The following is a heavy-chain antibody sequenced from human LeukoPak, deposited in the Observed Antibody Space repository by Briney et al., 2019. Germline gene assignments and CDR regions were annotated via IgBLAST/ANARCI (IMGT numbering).Heavy chain of an antibody. CDR2: IGYDGSNK. V-gene: IGHV3-30*02. CDR1: GFTFSNYG. Sequence: PGGSLRLSCAASGFTFSNYGVHWVRQAPGKGLEWVAFIGYDGSNKYYADSVKGRFTISRDNSKNTLYLQMNSLRAEDTAVYYCAKNPTKAVAGGIPDYWGQGTLVTVSS. D-gene: IGHD6-19*01. CDR3: AKNPTKAVAGGIPDY. J-gene: IGHJ4*02.